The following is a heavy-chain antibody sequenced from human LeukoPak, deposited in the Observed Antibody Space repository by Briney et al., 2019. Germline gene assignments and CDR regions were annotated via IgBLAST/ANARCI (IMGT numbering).Heavy chain of an antibody. CDR2: MNPNSGNT. CDR1: GYTFTSYD. Sequence: ASVTVSFTASGYTFTSYDINWVRQATGQGLEWMGWMNPNSGNTGYAQKFQGRVTMTRNTSISTAYMELSSLRSEDTAVYYCARGMGGTYTGWFDYWGQGTLVTVSS. CDR3: ARGMGGTYTGWFDY. V-gene: IGHV1-8*01. J-gene: IGHJ4*02. D-gene: IGHD6-19*01.